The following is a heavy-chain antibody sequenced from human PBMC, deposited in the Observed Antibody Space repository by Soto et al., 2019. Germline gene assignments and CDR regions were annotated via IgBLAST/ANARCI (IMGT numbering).Heavy chain of an antibody. V-gene: IGHV1-69*06. D-gene: IGHD3-3*01. CDR3: ATTHYDFWSGYHPYYYYGMDV. CDR2: IIPIFGTA. J-gene: IGHJ6*02. Sequence: AASVKVSCKASGGTFSSYAISWVRQAPGQGLEWMGGIIPIFGTANYAQKFQGRVTITADKSTSTAYMELSSLRSEDTAVYYCATTHYDFWSGYHPYYYYGMDVWGQGTTVTVSS. CDR1: GGTFSSYA.